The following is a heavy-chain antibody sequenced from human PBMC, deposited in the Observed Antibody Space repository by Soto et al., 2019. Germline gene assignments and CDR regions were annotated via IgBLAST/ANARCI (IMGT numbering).Heavy chain of an antibody. V-gene: IGHV4-39*01. CDR2: IYYSGST. CDR1: GGSISSSSYY. D-gene: IGHD5-18*01. J-gene: IGHJ4*02. Sequence: QLQLQESGPGLVKPSETLSLTCTVSGGSISSSSYYWGWIRQPPGKGLEWIGSIYYSGSTYYNPSLKSRVTISVDTSTNPFSLKLSSVTAADTAVYYCARRVTIGGGYSYGIDYWGQGTLVTVSS. CDR3: ARRVTIGGGYSYGIDY.